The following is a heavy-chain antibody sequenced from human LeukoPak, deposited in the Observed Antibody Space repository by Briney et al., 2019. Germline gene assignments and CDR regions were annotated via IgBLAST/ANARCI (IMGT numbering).Heavy chain of an antibody. V-gene: IGHV3-23*01. CDR3: AKEGSSWYPFVH. D-gene: IGHD6-13*01. Sequence: GGSLRLSCAASGFTFSSSAMGWVRQAPGKGLEWVSSISGSGGNTYYTESVKGRFAISRDNSKKTLYLQMNSLRGEDTALYYCAKEGSSWYPFVHWGQGTLVTVSS. J-gene: IGHJ4*02. CDR2: ISGSGGNT. CDR1: GFTFSSSA.